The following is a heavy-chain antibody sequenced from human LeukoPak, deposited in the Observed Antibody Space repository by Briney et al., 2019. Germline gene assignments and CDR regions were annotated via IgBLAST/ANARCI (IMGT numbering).Heavy chain of an antibody. Sequence: ASVKVSCKASGYTFTGYYMHWVRQAPGQGQEWMGWINPNRGGTNYAQKFQGRVTMTRDTSISTAYMELSRLRSDDTAVYYCARGPGIRGVRIAARRGYYYYMDVWGKGTTVTVSS. CDR1: GYTFTGYY. V-gene: IGHV1-2*02. CDR3: ARGPGIRGVRIAARRGYYYYMDV. CDR2: INPNRGGT. J-gene: IGHJ6*03. D-gene: IGHD6-13*01.